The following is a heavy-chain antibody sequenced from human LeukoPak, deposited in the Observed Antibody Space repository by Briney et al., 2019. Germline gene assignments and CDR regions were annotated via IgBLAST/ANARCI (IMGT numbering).Heavy chain of an antibody. D-gene: IGHD5-18*01. CDR3: ARDTWIQLSHWFDP. CDR1: GGSISSGGYY. V-gene: IGHV4-61*02. Sequence: SETLSLTCTVSGGSISSGGYYWSWIRQPAGKGLEWIGRIYTSGSTNYNPSLKSRVTISVDTSKNQFSLKLSSVTAADTAVYYRARDTWIQLSHWFDPWGQGTLVTVSS. CDR2: IYTSGST. J-gene: IGHJ5*02.